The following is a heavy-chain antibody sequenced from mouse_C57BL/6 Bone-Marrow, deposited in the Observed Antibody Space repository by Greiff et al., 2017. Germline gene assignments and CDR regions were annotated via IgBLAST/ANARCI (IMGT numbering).Heavy chain of an antibody. J-gene: IGHJ3*01. V-gene: IGHV1-18*01. D-gene: IGHD2-4*01. CDR1: GYTFTDYN. CDR3: ARSDDYDVAWFAY. Sequence: VQLKESGPELVKPGASVKIPCKASGYTFTDYNMDWVKQSHGKSLEWIGDINPNNGGTIYNQKFKGKATLTVDKSSSTAYMELRSLTSEDTAVYYCARSDDYDVAWFAYWGQGTLVTVSA. CDR2: INPNNGGT.